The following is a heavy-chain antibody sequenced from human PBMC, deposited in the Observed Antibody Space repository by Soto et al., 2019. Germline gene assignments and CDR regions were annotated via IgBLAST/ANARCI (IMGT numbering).Heavy chain of an antibody. CDR2: IWYDGSNK. D-gene: IGHD1-7*01. CDR3: ARDFELELRGGRYFDY. Sequence: GGSLRLSCAASGFTFSSYGMHWVRQAPGKGLEWVAVIWYDGSNKYYADSVKGRFTISRDNSKNTLYLQMNSLRAEDTAVYYCARDFELELRGGRYFDYWGQGTLVTVSS. V-gene: IGHV3-33*01. CDR1: GFTFSSYG. J-gene: IGHJ4*02.